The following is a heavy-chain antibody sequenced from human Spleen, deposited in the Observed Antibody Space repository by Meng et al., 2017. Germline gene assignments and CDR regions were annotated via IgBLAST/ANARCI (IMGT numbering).Heavy chain of an antibody. J-gene: IGHJ4*02. CDR2: ITGSGGST. V-gene: IGHV3-23*01. CDR3: ARDGDSSGWDYFEY. CDR1: GFSFSSYA. Sequence: GGSLRLSCAASGFSFSSYAMYWVRQAPGKGLEWVSGITGSGGSTYYADSVKGRFTLSRDNSKNRLYLQMNSLRAEDTAVYYCARDGDSSGWDYFEYWGQGTLVTVSS. D-gene: IGHD6-19*01.